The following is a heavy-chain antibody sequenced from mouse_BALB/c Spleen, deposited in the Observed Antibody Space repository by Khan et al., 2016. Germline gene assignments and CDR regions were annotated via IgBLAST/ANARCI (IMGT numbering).Heavy chain of an antibody. CDR3: ARSTDY. CDR2: IDPANGNT. CDR1: GFNIKDTY. Sequence: VQLKESGAELVKPGASVKLSCTATGFNIKDTYMHWVKQRPEQGLEWIGRIDPANGNTKYDPKFQGKATITADTSSNTAYLQLSSLTSEDTAVYYCARSTDYWGQGTTLTVAS. V-gene: IGHV14-3*02. J-gene: IGHJ2*01.